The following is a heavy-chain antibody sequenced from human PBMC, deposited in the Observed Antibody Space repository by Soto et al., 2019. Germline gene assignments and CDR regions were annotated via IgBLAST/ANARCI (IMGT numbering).Heavy chain of an antibody. J-gene: IGHJ4*02. CDR2: IYYSGST. V-gene: IGHV4-31*03. Sequence: QVQLQESGPGLVKPSQTLSLTCTVSGGSISSGGYYWSWIRQHPGKGLEWIGYIYYSGSTYYNPSLKSRVTISVDTTKNQFSLKLSSVTAADTAVYYCALSLPYSSSWYGGILPFDYWGQGTLVTVSS. CDR1: GGSISSGGYY. CDR3: ALSLPYSSSWYGGILPFDY. D-gene: IGHD6-13*01.